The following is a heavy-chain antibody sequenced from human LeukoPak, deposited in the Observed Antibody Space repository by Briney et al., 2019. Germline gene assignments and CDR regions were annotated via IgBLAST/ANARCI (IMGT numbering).Heavy chain of an antibody. CDR3: ARVPRRYYYDSSGYYQKYNWFDP. J-gene: IGHJ5*02. CDR1: GFTLRNYA. D-gene: IGHD3-22*01. V-gene: IGHV3-30-3*01. Sequence: GGSLRLSCAASGFTLRNYAVYWVRQAPGKGLEWVAVISYDGTRKYYAESLKGRFTISRDNSENTVYLQMNTLSAEDTAVYYCARVPRRYYYDSSGYYQKYNWFDPWGQGTLVTVSS. CDR2: ISYDGTRK.